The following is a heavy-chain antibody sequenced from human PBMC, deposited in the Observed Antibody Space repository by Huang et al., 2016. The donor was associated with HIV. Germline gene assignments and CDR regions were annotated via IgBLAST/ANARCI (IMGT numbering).Heavy chain of an antibody. CDR3: ATVDYYDTSGPQRGYFDN. J-gene: IGHJ4*02. CDR1: GGSFRNFA. CDR2: IIPTHGTE. Sequence: QVQLVQSGAEVKKPGSSVKVSCKASGGSFRNFAIGWVRQAPGQGLEWMGGIIPTHGTENYAQKVQGRVTISADESTSTAYMELSSLRSEDTAVYYCATVDYYDTSGPQRGYFDNWGQGTLVTVSS. V-gene: IGHV1-69*01. D-gene: IGHD3-22*01.